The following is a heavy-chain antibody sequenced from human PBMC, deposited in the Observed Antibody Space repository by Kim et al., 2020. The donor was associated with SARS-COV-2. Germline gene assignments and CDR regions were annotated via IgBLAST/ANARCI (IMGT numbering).Heavy chain of an antibody. D-gene: IGHD3-22*01. V-gene: IGHV3-23*01. CDR1: GFTFSSYA. CDR3: AKNLYDSSGYWRPYLDY. CDR2: ISGSGGST. Sequence: GGSLRLSCAASGFTFSSYAMSWVRQAPGKGLEWVSAISGSGGSTYYADSVKGRFTISRDNSKNTLYLQMNSLRAEDTAVYYCAKNLYDSSGYWRPYLDYWGQGTLVTVSS. J-gene: IGHJ4*02.